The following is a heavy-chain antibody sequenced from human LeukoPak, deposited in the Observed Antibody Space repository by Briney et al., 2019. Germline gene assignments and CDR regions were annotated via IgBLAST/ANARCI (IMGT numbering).Heavy chain of an antibody. CDR1: GYSISSGYY. CDR3: ARETSQKGAHYMDV. J-gene: IGHJ6*03. CDR2: IYHSGST. Sequence: SETLSLTCTVSGYSISSGYYRGWIRQPPGKGLEWIGSIYHSGSTYYNPSLKSRVTISVDTSKNQFSLKLSSVTAADTAVYYCARETSQKGAHYMDVWGKGTTITISS. D-gene: IGHD3-16*01. V-gene: IGHV4-38-2*02.